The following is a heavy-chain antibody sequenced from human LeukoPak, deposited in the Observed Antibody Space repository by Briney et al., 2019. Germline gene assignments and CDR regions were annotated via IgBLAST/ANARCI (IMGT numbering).Heavy chain of an antibody. J-gene: IGHJ2*01. V-gene: IGHV4-31*03. D-gene: IGHD1-26*01. CDR2: IYYSGST. CDR1: GGSISSGGYY. Sequence: SETLSLTCTVSGGSISSGGYYWSWIRQLPGKGLEGIGNIYYSGSTYYNPSLKSRVTISVDTSKNQFSLKLSSVTAADTAVYYCARHRGGSYGYWYFDLWGRGTLVTVSS. CDR3: ARHRGGSYGYWYFDL.